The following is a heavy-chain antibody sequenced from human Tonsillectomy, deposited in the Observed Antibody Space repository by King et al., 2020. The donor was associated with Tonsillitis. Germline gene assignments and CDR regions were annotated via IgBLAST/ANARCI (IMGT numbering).Heavy chain of an antibody. V-gene: IGHV3-48*02. CDR3: ARAYYGDYRCWFDP. J-gene: IGHJ5*02. Sequence: QLVESGGGLVQPGGSLRLSCAASGFTFSSYSMNWVRQAPGKGLEWVSYISSSSSTIYYADSVKGRFTISRDNAKNSLYLQMNSLRDEDTAVYYCARAYYGDYRCWFDPWGQGTLVTVSS. D-gene: IGHD4-17*01. CDR2: ISSSSSTI. CDR1: GFTFSSYS.